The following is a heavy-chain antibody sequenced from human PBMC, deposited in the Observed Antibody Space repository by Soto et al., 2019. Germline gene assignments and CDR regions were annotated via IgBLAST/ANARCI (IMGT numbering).Heavy chain of an antibody. D-gene: IGHD2-15*01. Sequence: SETLSLTCAVYGGSFSGYYWSWIRQPPGKGLEWIGEINHSGSTNYNPSLKRRVTTSVDTSKNQFSLKLSSVTAADTAVYYCARGGKNVVVVAASKAPGTYYFDYWGQGTLVTVSS. J-gene: IGHJ4*02. CDR3: ARGGKNVVVVAASKAPGTYYFDY. CDR2: INHSGST. V-gene: IGHV4-34*01. CDR1: GGSFSGYY.